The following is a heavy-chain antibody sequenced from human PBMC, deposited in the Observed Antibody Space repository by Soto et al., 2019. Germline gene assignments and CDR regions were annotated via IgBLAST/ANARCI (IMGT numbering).Heavy chain of an antibody. J-gene: IGHJ6*02. Sequence: QVQLVQSGGEVKKPGASVKVSCKTSGYSFTTYGISWVRQAPGQGLEWMGWISAYNGNTNYAQKLQDRVTMTTDTSKSTAYMELRRLRSDDTAVYYCAREGPAPYYYYGMDVWGQGSTVTVSS. V-gene: IGHV1-18*01. CDR2: ISAYNGNT. CDR3: AREGPAPYYYYGMDV. CDR1: GYSFTTYG.